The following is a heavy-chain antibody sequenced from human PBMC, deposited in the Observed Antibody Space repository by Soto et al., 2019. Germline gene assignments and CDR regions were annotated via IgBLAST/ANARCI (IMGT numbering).Heavy chain of an antibody. CDR3: ARGYDILTRYLSMEFDY. CDR2: INAGNGNT. Sequence: ASVKVSCKASGYTFTSYAMHWVRQAPGQRLEWMGWINAGNGNTKYSQKFQGRVTITRDTSASTAYMELSSLRSEDTAVYYCARGYDILTRYLSMEFDYWGQGTLVTVSS. D-gene: IGHD3-9*01. J-gene: IGHJ4*02. CDR1: GYTFTSYA. V-gene: IGHV1-3*01.